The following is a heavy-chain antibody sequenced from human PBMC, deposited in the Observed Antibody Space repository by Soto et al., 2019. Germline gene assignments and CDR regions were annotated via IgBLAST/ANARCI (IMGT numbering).Heavy chain of an antibody. V-gene: IGHV4-31*03. Sequence: PSETLSLTCTVSGDSITSDGYYWSWIRQHPGKGLEWIAYIYYIGSTYYNPSLKSRVTISVDPSKNQFSLRLRSVTAADTAAYYCAREDTSMEFDPWGQGTLVTVSS. D-gene: IGHD5-18*01. J-gene: IGHJ5*02. CDR2: IYYIGST. CDR3: AREDTSMEFDP. CDR1: GDSITSDGYY.